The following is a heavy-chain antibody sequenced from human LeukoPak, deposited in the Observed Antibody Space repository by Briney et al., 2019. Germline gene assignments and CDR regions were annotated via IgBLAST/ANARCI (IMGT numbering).Heavy chain of an antibody. CDR1: GGAFSNYD. CDR2: IIPMFGTP. D-gene: IGHD3-3*01. J-gene: IGHJ3*02. CDR3: ARGGGGHLEWLAVAAYDI. Sequence: SVKVSCKASGGAFSNYDFSWVRQAPGQGLEWMGGIIPMFGTPKYERKFHGRVTITADESPTTAYMELSNLRSEDQAVYYCARGGGGHLEWLAVAAYDIWGQGTMVTVSS. V-gene: IGHV1-69*13.